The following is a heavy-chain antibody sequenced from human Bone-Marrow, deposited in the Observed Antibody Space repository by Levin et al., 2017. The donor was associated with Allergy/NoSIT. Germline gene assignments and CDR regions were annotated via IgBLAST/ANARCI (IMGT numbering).Heavy chain of an antibody. J-gene: IGHJ2*01. D-gene: IGHD6-25*01. V-gene: IGHV3-21*01. CDR3: ARLSGDWYFDL. CDR1: GFTFSSHD. CDR2: ISSSSAYI. Sequence: GGSLRLSCAASGFTFSSHDMNWVRQAPGKGLECVSSISSSSAYIYYGDSVKGRFTISRDNAKNSLYLHMNSLRAEDTAVYYCARLSGDWYFDLWGRGTLVTVSS.